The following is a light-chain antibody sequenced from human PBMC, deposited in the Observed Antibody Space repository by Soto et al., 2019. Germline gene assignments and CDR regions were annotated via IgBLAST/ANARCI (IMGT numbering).Light chain of an antibody. CDR2: GNY. CDR3: AAWDDSLNGVV. J-gene: IGLJ2*01. CDR1: GSNIGGNT. V-gene: IGLV1-44*01. Sequence: QAVVTQPPSASGTPGQSVTISCSGSGSNIGGNTVNWYQQLPGSAPKLLIYGNYERPSGVPDRFSGSKSGTSASLAVSGLHSEDEADYYCAAWDDSLNGVVFGGGTKLTVL.